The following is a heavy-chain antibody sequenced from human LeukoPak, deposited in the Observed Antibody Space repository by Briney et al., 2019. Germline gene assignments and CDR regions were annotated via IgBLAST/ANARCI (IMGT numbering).Heavy chain of an antibody. V-gene: IGHV1-24*01. CDR2: FDPEDGET. CDR1: GYTLTELS. CDR3: ARDWGIVGATFGAFDI. Sequence: GASVKVSCKVSGYTLTELSMHWVRQAPGKGLEWMGGFDPEDGETIYAQKFQGRVTMTEDTSTDTAYMELSSLRSEDTAVYYCARDWGIVGATFGAFDIWGQGTMVTVSS. D-gene: IGHD1-26*01. J-gene: IGHJ3*02.